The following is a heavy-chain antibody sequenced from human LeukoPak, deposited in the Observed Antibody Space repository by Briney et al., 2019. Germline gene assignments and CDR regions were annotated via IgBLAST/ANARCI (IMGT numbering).Heavy chain of an antibody. Sequence: SETLSLTCTVSGGSISNYYWSWIRQPPGKGLEWIGYMFYSGSTNYNPSLKSRVTISVDTSKNQFSLKLSSVTAADTAVYYCARDSLGMGWFDPWGQGTLVTVSS. CDR1: GGSISNYY. V-gene: IGHV4-59*01. D-gene: IGHD7-27*01. CDR2: MFYSGST. J-gene: IGHJ5*02. CDR3: ARDSLGMGWFDP.